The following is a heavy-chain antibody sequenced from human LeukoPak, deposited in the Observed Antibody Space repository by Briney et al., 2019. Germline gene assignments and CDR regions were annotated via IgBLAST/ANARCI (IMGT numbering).Heavy chain of an antibody. V-gene: IGHV1-8*01. Sequence: GASVKVSCKASGYTFTSYDINWVRQATGQGLEWMGWMNPNSGNTGYAQKFQGRVTMTRNTSISTAYMELSSLRSEDTAVYYCTPAAAGTGYYFDHWGQGALVTVSS. D-gene: IGHD6-13*01. CDR1: GYTFTSYD. J-gene: IGHJ4*02. CDR2: MNPNSGNT. CDR3: TPAAAGTGYYFDH.